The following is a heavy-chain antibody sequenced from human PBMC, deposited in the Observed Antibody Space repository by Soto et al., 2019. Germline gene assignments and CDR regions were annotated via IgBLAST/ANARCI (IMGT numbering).Heavy chain of an antibody. Sequence: EVQLVESGGGLVQPGGSLRLSCVASGFTFSSYSFNWVRQAPGKGLEWISYISTRSNRIYYADSVKGRFTVSRDNAKNSLFLQMNNLRDEDTAVYFCAGVKSVGAYSPFDSWGQGTLVTASS. J-gene: IGHJ4*02. D-gene: IGHD2-15*01. CDR2: ISTRSNRI. CDR1: GFTFSSYS. V-gene: IGHV3-48*02. CDR3: AGVKSVGAYSPFDS.